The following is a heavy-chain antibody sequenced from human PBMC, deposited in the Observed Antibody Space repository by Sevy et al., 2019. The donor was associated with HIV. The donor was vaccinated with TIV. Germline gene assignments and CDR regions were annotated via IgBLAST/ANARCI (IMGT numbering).Heavy chain of an antibody. V-gene: IGHV1-18*01. D-gene: IGHD4-17*01. Sequence: ASVKVSCKASGYTFTSYGISWVRQAPGQGLEWMGWNSAYNGNTNYAQKLQGRVTMTTDTSTSTAYMELRSLRSDDTAVYYCARADGYGDYEYFQHWGQGTLVTVSS. CDR2: NSAYNGNT. CDR1: GYTFTSYG. CDR3: ARADGYGDYEYFQH. J-gene: IGHJ1*01.